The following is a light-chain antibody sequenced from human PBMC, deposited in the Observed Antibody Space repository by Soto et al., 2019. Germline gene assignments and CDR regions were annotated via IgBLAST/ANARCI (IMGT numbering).Light chain of an antibody. CDR2: DTS. Sequence: EIVLTQSPATLSLSPGERATLSCRASQSVSSYLAWYQQKPGQAPRLLIYDTSNRATGIPARFSGSGSGTDFTFTISSLEPEDFAVYYCKQRQNWPWTFGQGTKVEIK. CDR1: QSVSSY. J-gene: IGKJ1*01. V-gene: IGKV3-11*01. CDR3: KQRQNWPWT.